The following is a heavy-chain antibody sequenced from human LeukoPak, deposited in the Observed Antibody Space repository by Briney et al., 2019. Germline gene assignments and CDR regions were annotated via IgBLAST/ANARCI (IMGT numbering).Heavy chain of an antibody. J-gene: IGHJ6*03. D-gene: IGHD3-3*01. Sequence: GGSLRLSCAASGFTFSSYSMNWVRQAPGKGLEWVSSISSTSFYIYYADSMKGRFTISRDNAKNSLYLQMNSLRAEDTAVYYCARGPRFGVGSHYYFMDVWGKGTTVTVSS. CDR1: GFTFSSYS. CDR2: ISSTSFYI. CDR3: ARGPRFGVGSHYYFMDV. V-gene: IGHV3-21*01.